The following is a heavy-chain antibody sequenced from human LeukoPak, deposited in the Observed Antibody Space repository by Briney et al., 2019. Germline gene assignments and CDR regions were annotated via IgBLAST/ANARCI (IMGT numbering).Heavy chain of an antibody. J-gene: IGHJ4*02. D-gene: IGHD3-22*01. Sequence: SGTLSLTCAVSGDSISSNYWWTWVRPPPGKGPEWDGEIHHSESTNFNPSLKSRVTISVDKTKNHFSLSLTSVSAADTAVYYCARGIPCYFGTSGYYYEYWGQGILVTVSS. CDR2: IHHSEST. V-gene: IGHV4-4*02. CDR3: ARGIPCYFGTSGYYYEY. CDR1: GDSISSNYW.